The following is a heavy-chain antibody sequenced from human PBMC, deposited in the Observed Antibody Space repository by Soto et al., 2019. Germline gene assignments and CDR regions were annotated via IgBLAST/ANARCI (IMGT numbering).Heavy chain of an antibody. CDR2: INAGNGNT. CDR3: ARDAPTHYYDSSGYSGKFDY. CDR1: GYTFTSYA. D-gene: IGHD3-22*01. J-gene: IGHJ4*02. Sequence: ASVKVSCKASGYTFTSYAMHWVRQAPGQRLEWMGWINAGNGNTKYSRKFQGRVTITRDTSASTAYMELSSLRSEDTAVYYCARDAPTHYYDSSGYSGKFDYWGQGTLVTVSS. V-gene: IGHV1-3*01.